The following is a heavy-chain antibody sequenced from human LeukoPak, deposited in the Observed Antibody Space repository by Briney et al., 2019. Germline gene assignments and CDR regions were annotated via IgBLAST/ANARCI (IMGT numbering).Heavy chain of an antibody. CDR1: GFTFSSYS. Sequence: GGSLRLSCAASGFTFSSYSMNWVRQAPGKGLEWVSSISSSSSYIYYADSVKGRFTISRDNAKNSLYLQMNSLRAEDTAVYYCAKGSPWATGYFDSWGQGTLVTVSS. CDR3: AKGSPWATGYFDS. V-gene: IGHV3-21*04. J-gene: IGHJ4*02. CDR2: ISSSSSYI. D-gene: IGHD1-26*01.